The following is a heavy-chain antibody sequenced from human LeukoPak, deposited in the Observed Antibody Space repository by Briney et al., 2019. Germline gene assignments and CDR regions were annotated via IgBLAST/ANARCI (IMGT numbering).Heavy chain of an antibody. CDR2: MNPNSGNT. J-gene: IGHJ4*02. D-gene: IGHD5-12*01. CDR1: GYTFTSYD. CDR3: ARVHYGYSGYDNFDY. V-gene: IGHV1-8*01. Sequence: VASVKVSCKASGYTFTSYDINWVRQATGQGLEWMGWMNPNSGNTGYAQKFQGRVTMTRNTSISTAYTELSSLRSEDTAVYYCARVHYGYSGYDNFDYWGQGTLVTVSS.